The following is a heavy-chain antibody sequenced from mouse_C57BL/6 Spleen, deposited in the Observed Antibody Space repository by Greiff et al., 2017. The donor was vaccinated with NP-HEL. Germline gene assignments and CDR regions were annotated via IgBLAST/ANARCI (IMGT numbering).Heavy chain of an antibody. J-gene: IGHJ4*01. CDR1: GFTFSDYY. V-gene: IGHV5-16*01. Sequence: EVKLVESEGGLVQPGSSMKLSCTASGFTFSDYYMAWVRQVPEKGLEWVANINYDGSSTYYLDYLKSRFIISRDNAKNILYLQMSSLKSEDTATYYCARVRDYDDHYYAMDYWGQGTSVTVSS. CDR2: INYDGSST. CDR3: ARVRDYDDHYYAMDY. D-gene: IGHD2-4*01.